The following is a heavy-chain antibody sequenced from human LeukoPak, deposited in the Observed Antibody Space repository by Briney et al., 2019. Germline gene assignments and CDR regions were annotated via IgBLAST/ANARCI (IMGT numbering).Heavy chain of an antibody. CDR1: GGSFSGYY. Sequence: SETLSLTCAVYGGSFSGYYWSWIRQPPGKGLEWIGEINHSGSTNYNPSLKSRVTISVDTSENQFSLKLSSVTAADTAVYYCARSPQGTATTANWLDPWGQGTLVTVSS. J-gene: IGHJ5*02. D-gene: IGHD4-17*01. V-gene: IGHV4-34*01. CDR3: ARSPQGTATTANWLDP. CDR2: INHSGST.